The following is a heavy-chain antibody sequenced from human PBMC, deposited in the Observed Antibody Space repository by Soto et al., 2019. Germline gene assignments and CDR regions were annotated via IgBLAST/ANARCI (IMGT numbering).Heavy chain of an antibody. J-gene: IGHJ4*02. CDR2: IKSKNDGGTA. V-gene: IGHV3-15*01. Sequence: GPLRLSCTASGFTFSNAWMSWVRQAPGKGLEWVGRIKSKNDGGTADYAVPVKGRFTISRDDSKTTLYLQMNSLTMEDTAVYYCQYYFDTSGDPGFSDYWGKGTLVTVSS. D-gene: IGHD3-22*01. CDR3: QYYFDTSGDPGFSDY. CDR1: GFTFSNAW.